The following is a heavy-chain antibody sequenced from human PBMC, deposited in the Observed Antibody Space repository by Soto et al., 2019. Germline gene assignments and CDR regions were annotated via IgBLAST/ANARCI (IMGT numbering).Heavy chain of an antibody. CDR3: ARHDCDSGSYVRY. D-gene: IGHD3-10*01. V-gene: IGHV4-39*01. CDR2: IYHSGTT. CDR1: GGSISSTSYY. Sequence: QLQLQESGPGLVKPSETLSLTCTVSGGSISSTSYYWGWIRQPPGKGLEWIGNIYHSGTTYYNQSLTSRVTISVDTSKNQFSLKLTSVTAADTAVYCCARHDCDSGSYVRYWGQGNLVTVSS. J-gene: IGHJ4*02.